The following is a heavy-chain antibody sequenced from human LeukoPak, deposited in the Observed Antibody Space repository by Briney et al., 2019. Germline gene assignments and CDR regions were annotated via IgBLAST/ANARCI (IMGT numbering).Heavy chain of an antibody. CDR1: GLTFTDFW. V-gene: IGHV3-7*01. D-gene: IGHD2-2*01. J-gene: IGHJ4*02. Sequence: GGSLRLSCAASGLTFTDFWMNWVRLAPGRGLEWLANINPDGNEKYYVDSVKGRFAISRDNAKNEVYLEMNSLRAEDTGVYYCSGRDSSRSPRAYWGQGTLVSVSS. CDR3: SGRDSSRSPRAY. CDR2: INPDGNEK.